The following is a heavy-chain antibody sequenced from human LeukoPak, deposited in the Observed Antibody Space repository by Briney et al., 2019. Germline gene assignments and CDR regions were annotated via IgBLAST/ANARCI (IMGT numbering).Heavy chain of an antibody. D-gene: IGHD2-15*01. CDR2: IYYSGST. J-gene: IGHJ5*02. V-gene: IGHV4-31*03. CDR1: GGSISSGGYY. Sequence: PSETLSLTCTVSGGSISSGGYYWSWLRQHPGKGLEWIGYIYYSGSTYYNPSLKSRVTISVDTSKNQFSLKLSSVTAADTAVYYCARGFRYCSGGSCYPGVNWFDPWGQGTLVTVSS. CDR3: ARGFRYCSGGSCYPGVNWFDP.